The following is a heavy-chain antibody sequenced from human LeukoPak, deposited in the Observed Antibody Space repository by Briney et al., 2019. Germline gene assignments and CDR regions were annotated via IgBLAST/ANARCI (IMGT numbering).Heavy chain of an antibody. Sequence: SQTLSLTCALSGDSVSSNSAAWNWIRQSPSRGLEWLGRTYFRSQWYQDYAVSVKGRITIDSDTSKNQFSLPLSSVTPGDTAVYYCSTGWALSSWGQGTLVTVSS. CDR1: GDSVSSNSAA. D-gene: IGHD2-2*01. V-gene: IGHV6-1*01. J-gene: IGHJ5*02. CDR3: STGWALSS. CDR2: TYFRSQWYQ.